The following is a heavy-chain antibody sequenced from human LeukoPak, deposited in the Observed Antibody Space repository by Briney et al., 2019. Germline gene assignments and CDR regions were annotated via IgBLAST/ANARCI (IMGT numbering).Heavy chain of an antibody. CDR1: GFTVSSNY. V-gene: IGHV3-53*01. CDR3: AKDQPIVGGAFDI. D-gene: IGHD2-15*01. CDR2: IYSGGST. Sequence: GGSLRLSCAASGFTVSSNYMSWVRQAPGKGLEWVSVIYSGGSTYYADSVKGRFTISRDNSKNTLYLQMNSLRAEDTAVYYCAKDQPIVGGAFDIWGQGTMVTVSS. J-gene: IGHJ3*02.